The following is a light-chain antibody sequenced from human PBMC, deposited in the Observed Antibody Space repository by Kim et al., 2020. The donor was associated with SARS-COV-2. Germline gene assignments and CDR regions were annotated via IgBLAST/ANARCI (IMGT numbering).Light chain of an antibody. Sequence: EIVMTQSPATLSVSPGGRATLSCRASQSVNVDLAWYQQKPGQAPRLLIYGASTRATDIPARFSGSGSGTEFTLTISSLQSEDFAIYYCQQYNNWPPFTFGPGTKVDIK. CDR3: QQYNNWPPFT. CDR1: QSVNVD. V-gene: IGKV3D-15*01. J-gene: IGKJ3*01. CDR2: GAS.